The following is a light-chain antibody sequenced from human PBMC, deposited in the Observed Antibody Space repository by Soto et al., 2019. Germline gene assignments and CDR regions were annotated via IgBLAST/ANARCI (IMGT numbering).Light chain of an antibody. CDR3: SSYTSTSTLV. Sequence: QSALTQPASVSGSPGQSITISCTGTSSDVGGYNYVSWYQQHPGKAPKVIIYDVSYRPSGVSNRFSGSKSGNTASLTISGLQSEDEADYYCSSYTSTSTLVFGTGTKGTVL. J-gene: IGLJ1*01. CDR2: DVS. CDR1: SSDVGGYNY. V-gene: IGLV2-14*01.